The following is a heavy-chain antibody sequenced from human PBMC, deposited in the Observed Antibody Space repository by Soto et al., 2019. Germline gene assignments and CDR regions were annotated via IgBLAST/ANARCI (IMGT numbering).Heavy chain of an antibody. D-gene: IGHD2-8*01. J-gene: IGHJ4*02. Sequence: QVHLVQSGAEVKKPGASVKVSCKASGYTFTRNAIHWVRQAPGQRLEWIGKIDAGNGNTKYSQKFQGRVTITRDTSASSVYREVTHLGSEDTSIYSCAGAETNYSRFDYGGQGTLVPVSS. V-gene: IGHV1-3*01. CDR2: IDAGNGNT. CDR1: GYTFTRNA. CDR3: AGAETNYSRFDY.